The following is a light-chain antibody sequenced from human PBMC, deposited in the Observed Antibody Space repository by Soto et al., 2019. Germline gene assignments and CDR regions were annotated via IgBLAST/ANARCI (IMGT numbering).Light chain of an antibody. CDR3: QQYNKWPLT. V-gene: IGKV3-15*01. CDR1: QSLNGN. J-gene: IGKJ4*01. Sequence: EIVMTQSPATLSVSPGERATLSCRASQSLNGNLAWYQQKPGQGPRLLIYGASTRATGIPARFSGSGSGTEFTLTISSLQSEDVAVDHCQQYNKWPLTFGGGTKVEIK. CDR2: GAS.